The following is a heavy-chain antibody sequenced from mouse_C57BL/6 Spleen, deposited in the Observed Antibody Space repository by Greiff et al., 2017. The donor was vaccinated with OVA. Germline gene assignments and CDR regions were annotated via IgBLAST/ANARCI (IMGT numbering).Heavy chain of an antibody. CDR3: ARDGRLRGFDY. J-gene: IGHJ2*01. D-gene: IGHD2-4*01. CDR1: GFTFSDFY. V-gene: IGHV7-1*01. Sequence: EVKLMESGGGLVQSGRSLRLSCATSGFTFSDFYMEWVRQAPGKGLEWIAASRNKANDYTTEYSASVKGRFIVSRDTSQSILYLQMNALRAEDTAIYYCARDGRLRGFDYWGQGTTLTVSS. CDR2: SRNKANDYTT.